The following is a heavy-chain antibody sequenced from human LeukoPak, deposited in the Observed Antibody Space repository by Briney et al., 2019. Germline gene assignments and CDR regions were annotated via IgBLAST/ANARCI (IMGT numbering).Heavy chain of an antibody. J-gene: IGHJ4*02. CDR1: GYTFTSYG. CDR3: ARDLGGSSSWVFDY. Sequence: ASVTVSCKASGYTFTSYGISWVRQAPGQGLEWMGWISAYNGNTNYAQKLQGRVTMTTDTSTSTAYMELRSLRSDDTAVYYCARDLGGSSSWVFDYWGQGTLVTVSS. CDR2: ISAYNGNT. D-gene: IGHD6-13*01. V-gene: IGHV1-18*01.